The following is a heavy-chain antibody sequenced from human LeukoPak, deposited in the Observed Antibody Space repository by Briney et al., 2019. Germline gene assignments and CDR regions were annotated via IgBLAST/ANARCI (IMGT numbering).Heavy chain of an antibody. CDR2: INNDGSIT. Sequence: GGSLRLSCAASEFIISRYWMHWVRHAPGKGLVWVSNINNDGSITTYADSVKGRFTISRDNVKNTLFLQMNSLGAEDTALYYCARGWNTTPRSGFDIWGLGTMVTVSS. CDR1: EFIISRYW. V-gene: IGHV3-74*01. CDR3: ARGWNTTPRSGFDI. D-gene: IGHD1/OR15-1a*01. J-gene: IGHJ3*02.